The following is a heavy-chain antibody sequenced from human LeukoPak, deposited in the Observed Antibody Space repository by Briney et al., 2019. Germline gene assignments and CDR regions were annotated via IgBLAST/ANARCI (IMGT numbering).Heavy chain of an antibody. D-gene: IGHD3-10*01. V-gene: IGHV4-31*03. CDR3: ARVITMVRGVINYYYGMDV. CDR1: GGSISSGGYY. CDR2: IYYSGST. J-gene: IGHJ6*02. Sequence: PSQTLSLTCTVSGGSISSGGYYWSWIRQHPGKGLEWIGYIYYSGSTYYNPSLKSRVTISVDTSKNQFSLKLSSVTAADTAVYYRARVITMVRGVINYYYGMDVWGQGTTVTVSS.